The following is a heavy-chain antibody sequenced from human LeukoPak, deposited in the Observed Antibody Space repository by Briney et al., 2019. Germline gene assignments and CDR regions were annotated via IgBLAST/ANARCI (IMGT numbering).Heavy chain of an antibody. Sequence: KPGGSLRLSCAASGFSFSTSNMNWVRQVPGKGLEWVSYIGGGSSHIYYADSVKGRFTISRDNARNSLYLQMNSLRVEDTAVYYCARISGTDERYWGQGTLVTVSS. D-gene: IGHD5-12*01. CDR2: IGGGSSHI. J-gene: IGHJ4*02. CDR3: ARISGTDERY. V-gene: IGHV3-21*05. CDR1: GFSFSTSN.